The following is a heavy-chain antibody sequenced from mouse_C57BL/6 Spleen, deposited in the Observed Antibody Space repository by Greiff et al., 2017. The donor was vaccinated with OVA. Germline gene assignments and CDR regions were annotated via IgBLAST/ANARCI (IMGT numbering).Heavy chain of an antibody. J-gene: IGHJ1*03. Sequence: VKVVESGPELVKPGASVKISCKASGYAFSSSWMNWVKQRPGKGLEWIGRIYPGDGDTNYNGKFKGKATLTADKSSSTAYMQLSSLTSEDSAVYFCARSGTNFDVWGTGTTVTVSS. CDR3: ARSGTNFDV. D-gene: IGHD4-1*01. CDR2: IYPGDGDT. CDR1: GYAFSSSW. V-gene: IGHV1-82*01.